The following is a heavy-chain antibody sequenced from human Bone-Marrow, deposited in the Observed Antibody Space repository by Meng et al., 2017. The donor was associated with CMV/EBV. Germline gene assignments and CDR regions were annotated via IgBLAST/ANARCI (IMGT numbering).Heavy chain of an antibody. Sequence: FTFSNAWMSRVRQAPGKGLEWVGRIKSKTDGGTTDYAAPVKGRFTISRDDSKNTLYLQMNSLKTEDTAVYYCTTRGDYGGKEYYFDYWGQGTLVTVSS. CDR1: FTFSNAW. D-gene: IGHD4-23*01. CDR2: IKSKTDGGTT. CDR3: TTRGDYGGKEYYFDY. V-gene: IGHV3-15*01. J-gene: IGHJ4*02.